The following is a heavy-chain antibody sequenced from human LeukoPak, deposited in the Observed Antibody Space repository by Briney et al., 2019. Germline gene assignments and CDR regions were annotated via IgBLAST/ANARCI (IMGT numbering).Heavy chain of an antibody. Sequence: GGSLKISCKGSGYRFTTYWLGWVRQMPGKGLEWMGIIYPGGSDTRYSPSFQGQVTISADKSVSTAYLQWSSLKASDTAMYYCARRLVGTKYFDYWGQGTLVTVSS. V-gene: IGHV5-51*01. J-gene: IGHJ4*02. CDR1: GYRFTTYW. CDR2: IYPGGSDT. CDR3: ARRLVGTKYFDY. D-gene: IGHD1-26*01.